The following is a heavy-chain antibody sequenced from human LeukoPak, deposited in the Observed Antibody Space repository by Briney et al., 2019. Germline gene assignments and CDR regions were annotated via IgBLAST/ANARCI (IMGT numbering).Heavy chain of an antibody. J-gene: IGHJ4*02. D-gene: IGHD6-19*01. V-gene: IGHV3-30*04. CDR3: ARGSFQDSGWYGNFDY. CDR1: GFTSRTFA. CDR2: ISSDGSNK. Sequence: GRSLRLSCADSGFTSRTFAMHWVRQGPGKGLEWVAVISSDGSNKYYADSVKGLFTISRDNSKNTLYLQMNSLRADDTAVYYCARGSFQDSGWYGNFDYWGQGTLVTVSS.